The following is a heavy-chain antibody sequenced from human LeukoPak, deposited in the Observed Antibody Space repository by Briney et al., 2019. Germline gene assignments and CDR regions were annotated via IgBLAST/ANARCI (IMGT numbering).Heavy chain of an antibody. CDR2: IYHSGTT. Sequence: SETLSLTCTVSGGSISSYYWSWIRQPPGKGLEWIGHIYHSGTTYYNPSVKSRMTISVDTSKNQFSLKLSSVTAADTAVYYCARGRLDAFDIWGQGTMVTVSS. V-gene: IGHV4-59*01. CDR3: ARGRLDAFDI. J-gene: IGHJ3*02. CDR1: GGSISSYY. D-gene: IGHD6-25*01.